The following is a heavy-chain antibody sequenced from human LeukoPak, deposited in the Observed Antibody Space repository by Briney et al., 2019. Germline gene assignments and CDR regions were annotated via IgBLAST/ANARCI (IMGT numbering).Heavy chain of an antibody. D-gene: IGHD6-13*01. CDR2: LYSGGST. V-gene: IGHV3-23*03. CDR1: GFTFSSYA. Sequence: GGSLRLSCAASGFTFSSYAMSWVRQAPGKGLEWVSILYSGGSTYYADSVKGRFTISRDNSKDTLYLQMNNLRAEDTAVYYCAKELRSPPNAGFDYWGQGTLVTVSS. J-gene: IGHJ4*02. CDR3: AKELRSPPNAGFDY.